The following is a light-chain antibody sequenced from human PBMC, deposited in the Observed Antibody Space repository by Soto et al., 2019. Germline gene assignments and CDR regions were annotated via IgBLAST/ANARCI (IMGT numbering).Light chain of an antibody. Sequence: EIVLTQSPGTLSLSPGERATLSCRASQSVSSSYLAWYQQKPGQAPRLLIYGASSRATGIPDRFSGSGSGTDFTLTISRLEPEDFAVYYWQQCGSSPPETFGQGTKVEIK. V-gene: IGKV3-20*01. CDR3: QQCGSSPPET. J-gene: IGKJ1*01. CDR1: QSVSSSY. CDR2: GAS.